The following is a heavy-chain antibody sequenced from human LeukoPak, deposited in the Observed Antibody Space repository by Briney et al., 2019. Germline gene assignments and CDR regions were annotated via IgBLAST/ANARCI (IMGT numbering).Heavy chain of an antibody. J-gene: IGHJ4*02. CDR1: GFPFTRYA. Sequence: GGSLRLSCAASGFPFTRYALPWVRQAPAKLLVWVAVISYDGSNNYYADSVKGLFTISRDNSKNTLYLQMNSLRAEDTAVYYCAKMVSGDSGSYYWGQGTLVTVSS. V-gene: IGHV3-30*18. CDR3: AKMVSGDSGSYY. D-gene: IGHD1-26*01. CDR2: ISYDGSNN.